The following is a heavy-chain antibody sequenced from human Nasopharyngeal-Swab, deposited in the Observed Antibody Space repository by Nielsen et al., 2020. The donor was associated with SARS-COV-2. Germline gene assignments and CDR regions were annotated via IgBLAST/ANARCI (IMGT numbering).Heavy chain of an antibody. CDR1: GFTFSSYA. CDR2: ISYDGSNK. V-gene: IGHV3-30*04. D-gene: IGHD5-24*01. Sequence: SCAASGFTFSSYAMHGVRPAPGKGLAWVAVISYDGSNKYYADSVKGRITISRDNSKNTRYLQINSLIAEDTAVYYCARDLRWLQFPAGGGDYWGQGTLVTVSS. CDR3: ARDLRWLQFPAGGGDY. J-gene: IGHJ4*02.